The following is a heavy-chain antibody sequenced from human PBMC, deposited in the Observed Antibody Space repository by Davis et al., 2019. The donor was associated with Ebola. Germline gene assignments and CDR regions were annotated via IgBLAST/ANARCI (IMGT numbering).Heavy chain of an antibody. CDR1: GGSISSSSSY. Sequence: MPSETLSLTCTVSGGSISSSSSYWGWIRQPPGKGLEWIANVYNSGRIDYNPSLKSRLTLPVDTSRNQFSLKLSSVTAADTAVYYCARGRQYAWFDPWGQGTLVTVSS. D-gene: IGHD4-11*01. CDR2: VYNSGRI. J-gene: IGHJ5*02. V-gene: IGHV4-39*01. CDR3: ARGRQYAWFDP.